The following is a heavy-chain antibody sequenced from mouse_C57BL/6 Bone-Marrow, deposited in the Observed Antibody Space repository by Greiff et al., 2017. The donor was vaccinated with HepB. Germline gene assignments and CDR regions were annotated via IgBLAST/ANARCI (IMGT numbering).Heavy chain of an antibody. Sequence: VKLVESGAELVKPGASVKLSCKASGYTFTEYTIHWVKQRSGQGLEWIGWFYPGSGSIKYNEKFKDKATLTADKSSSTVYMELSRLTSEDSAVYFCARHEGGWLLRGAWFAYWGQGTLVTVSA. J-gene: IGHJ3*01. D-gene: IGHD2-3*01. V-gene: IGHV1-62-2*01. CDR2: FYPGSGSI. CDR3: ARHEGGWLLRGAWFAY. CDR1: GYTFTEYT.